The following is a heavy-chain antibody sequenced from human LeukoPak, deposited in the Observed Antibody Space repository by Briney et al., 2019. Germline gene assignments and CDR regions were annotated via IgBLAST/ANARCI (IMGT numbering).Heavy chain of an antibody. CDR1: GGSISSSSYY. CDR2: IYYSGST. J-gene: IGHJ3*02. D-gene: IGHD2-15*01. CDR3: ARDISRGSDAFDI. Sequence: KSSETLSLTCTVSGGSISSSSYYWGWIRQPPGKGLEWIGSIYYSGSTYYNPSLKSRVTMSVDTSKNQFSLKLSSVTAADTAVYYCARDISRGSDAFDIWGQGTMVTVSS. V-gene: IGHV4-39*07.